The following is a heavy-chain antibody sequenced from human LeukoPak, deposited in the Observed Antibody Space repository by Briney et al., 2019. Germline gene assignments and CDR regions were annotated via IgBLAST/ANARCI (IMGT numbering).Heavy chain of an antibody. CDR1: GYSISSGYY. V-gene: IGHV4-38-2*02. D-gene: IGHD4/OR15-4a*01. Sequence: SETLSLTCSVSGYSISSGYYWGWIRQPPGKGLQWIAAISNTGTTNYNPSLKSRVTMSVDTSKNQFSLMLRSVTAADTAVYYCARDHLPAGAPGYYMDVWGKGTTVTVSS. CDR3: ARDHLPAGAPGYYMDV. CDR2: ISNTGTT. J-gene: IGHJ6*03.